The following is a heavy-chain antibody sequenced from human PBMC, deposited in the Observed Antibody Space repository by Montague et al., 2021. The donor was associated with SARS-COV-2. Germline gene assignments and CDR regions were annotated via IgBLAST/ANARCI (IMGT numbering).Heavy chain of an antibody. D-gene: IGHD2-15*01. V-gene: IGHV4-34*01. CDR1: GGSLSGYY. J-gene: IGHJ6*02. Sequence: SETLSLTCAVYGGSLSGYYWSWIRQPPGRGLEWIGEINHSGSTNYNPSLKSRVTISVDTSKNQFSLKLSSVTAADTAVYYCARGSGCSGGRCYSEWDPYYHCGMDVWGQGTTVTVSS. CDR3: ARGSGCSGGRCYSEWDPYYHCGMDV. CDR2: INHSGST.